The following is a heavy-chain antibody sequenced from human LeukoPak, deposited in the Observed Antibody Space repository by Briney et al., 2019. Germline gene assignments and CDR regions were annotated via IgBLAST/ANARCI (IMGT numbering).Heavy chain of an antibody. J-gene: IGHJ4*02. Sequence: SETLSLTCTVSGGSISSSSYYWGWIRQPPGKGLEWIGSIYYSGSTYYNPSLKSRVTISVDTSKNQFSLKLSSVTAADTAVYYCARHRRLWFGELVDYWGQGTLVTVSS. CDR2: IYYSGST. CDR3: ARHRRLWFGELVDY. V-gene: IGHV4-39*01. D-gene: IGHD3-10*01. CDR1: GGSISSSSYY.